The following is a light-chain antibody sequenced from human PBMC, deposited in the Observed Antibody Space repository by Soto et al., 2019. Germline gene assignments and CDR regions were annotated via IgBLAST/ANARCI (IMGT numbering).Light chain of an antibody. CDR3: QQCGNWPPIT. J-gene: IGKJ5*01. V-gene: IGKV3-11*01. Sequence: EIVLTQSPATLSLSPGERATLSCRASQSVSSYLAWYQQKPGQAPRLLFYDASNRATGIPARFSGSGSGTDFTLTISSLEPEDFAVYYCQQCGNWPPITFGQGTRLKMK. CDR1: QSVSSY. CDR2: DAS.